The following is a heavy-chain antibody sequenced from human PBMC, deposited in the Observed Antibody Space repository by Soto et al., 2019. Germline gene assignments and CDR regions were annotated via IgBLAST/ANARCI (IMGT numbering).Heavy chain of an antibody. V-gene: IGHV3-53*01. CDR2: IYSGGST. D-gene: IGHD2-8*01. CDR1: GFTVSSNY. CDR3: ATSMLSYGMDV. Sequence: GGSLRLSCAASGFTVSSNYMSWVRQAPGKGLEWVSVIYSGGSTYYADSVKGRSTISRDNSKNTLYPQMNSLRAENTAVYYCATSMLSYGMDVWGQGTTVTVSS. J-gene: IGHJ6*02.